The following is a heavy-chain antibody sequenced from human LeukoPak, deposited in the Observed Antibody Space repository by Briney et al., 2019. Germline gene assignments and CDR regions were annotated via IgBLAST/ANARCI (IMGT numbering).Heavy chain of an antibody. Sequence: ASVKVSCKASGYTFSSYGISWVRQAPGQGLEWMGWISAYNGNTNYAQKFQGRVTMTTDTSTSTAYMELSSLRSEDTAVYYCARGHIVVVPAAQVYYFDYWGQGTLVTVSS. CDR1: GYTFSSYG. J-gene: IGHJ4*02. D-gene: IGHD2-2*01. CDR3: ARGHIVVVPAAQVYYFDY. CDR2: ISAYNGNT. V-gene: IGHV1-18*01.